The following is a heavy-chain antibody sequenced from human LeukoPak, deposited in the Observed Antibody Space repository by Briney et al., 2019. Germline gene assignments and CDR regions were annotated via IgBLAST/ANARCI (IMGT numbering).Heavy chain of an antibody. J-gene: IGHJ6*02. V-gene: IGHV3-21*01. CDR1: GFTFSSYS. CDR3: ARAIHYYYGMDV. Sequence: GGSLRLSCAASGFTFSSYSMNWVRQAPGKGLEWVLSISSSSSYIYYADSVKGRFTISRDNAKNSLYLQMNSLRAEDTAVYYCARAIHYYYGMDVWGQGTTVTVSS. CDR2: ISSSSSYI.